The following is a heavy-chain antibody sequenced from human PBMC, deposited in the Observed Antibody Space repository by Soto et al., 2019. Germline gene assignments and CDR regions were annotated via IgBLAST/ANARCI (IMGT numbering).Heavy chain of an antibody. D-gene: IGHD4-17*01. CDR3: ARVDFGGNSYYFDY. Sequence: GGSLRLSCVASGFTFSDYGMHWVRQAPDKGLEWVAVVWFDGSIQYYGDSVKGRFTISRDNSNNTVHLQMNSLRAEDTAVYYCARVDFGGNSYYFDYWGQGTLVTVSS. CDR1: GFTFSDYG. J-gene: IGHJ4*02. V-gene: IGHV3-33*01. CDR2: VWFDGSIQ.